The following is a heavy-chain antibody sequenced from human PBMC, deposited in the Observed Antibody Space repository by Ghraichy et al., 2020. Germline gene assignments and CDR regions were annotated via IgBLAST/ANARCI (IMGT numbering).Heavy chain of an antibody. CDR2: ISSSGSTI. Sequence: GGSLRLSCAASGFTFSDYYMSWIRQAPGKGLEWVSYISSSGSTIYYADSVKGRFTISRDNAKNSLYLQMNSLRAEDTAVYYCARAKQKWGIAAAGDFDYWGQGTLVTVSS. CDR1: GFTFSDYY. CDR3: ARAKQKWGIAAAGDFDY. J-gene: IGHJ4*02. D-gene: IGHD6-13*01. V-gene: IGHV3-11*01.